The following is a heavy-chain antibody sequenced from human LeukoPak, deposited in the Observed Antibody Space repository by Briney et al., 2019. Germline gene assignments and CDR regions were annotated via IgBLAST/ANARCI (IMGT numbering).Heavy chain of an antibody. CDR3: TTGLYGDKNYYYYYYMDV. CDR2: IKSKTDGGTT. D-gene: IGHD4-17*01. J-gene: IGHJ6*03. CDR1: GFTFSNAW. Sequence: GGSLRLSCAASGFTFSNAWMSWVRQAPGKGLEWVGRIKSKTDGGTTDYAAPVKGRFTISRDDSKNTLYLQMNSLKTEDTAVYYCTTGLYGDKNYYYYYYMDVWGKGTTVTVSS. V-gene: IGHV3-15*01.